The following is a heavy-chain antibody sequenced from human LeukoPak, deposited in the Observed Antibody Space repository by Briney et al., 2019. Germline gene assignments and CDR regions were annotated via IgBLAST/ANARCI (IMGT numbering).Heavy chain of an antibody. CDR3: ARDTIAAATGTVDY. Sequence: SVKVSCKASGGTFSSYAISWVRQAPGQGLEWMGRIIPILGIANYAQKFQGRVTITADKSTSTAYMELSSLRSEDTAVYYCARDTIAAATGTVDYWGQGTLVTVSS. CDR2: IIPILGIA. V-gene: IGHV1-69*04. CDR1: GGTFSSYA. D-gene: IGHD6-13*01. J-gene: IGHJ4*02.